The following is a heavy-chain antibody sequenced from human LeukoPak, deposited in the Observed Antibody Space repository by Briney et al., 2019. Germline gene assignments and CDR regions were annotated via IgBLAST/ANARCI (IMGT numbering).Heavy chain of an antibody. J-gene: IGHJ4*02. CDR2: ISYDGSNK. CDR1: GFTFSSYA. V-gene: IGHV3-30-3*01. CDR3: ARATLRGYSYGFDY. D-gene: IGHD5-18*01. Sequence: GGSLRLSCAASGFTFSSYAMHWVRQAPGKGLEWVAVISYDGSNKYYADSVKGRFTISRDNSKNTLYLQMNSLRAEDTAVYYCARATLRGYSYGFDYWGQGTLVTVSS.